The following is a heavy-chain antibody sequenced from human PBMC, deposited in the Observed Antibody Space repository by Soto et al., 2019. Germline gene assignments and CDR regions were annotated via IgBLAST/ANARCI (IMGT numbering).Heavy chain of an antibody. CDR1: AFTFSNYY. D-gene: IGHD3-10*01. CDR3: ARWIRGTLDY. J-gene: IGHJ4*02. CDR2: IKEDGTDK. V-gene: IGHV3-7*01. Sequence: EVQLVASGGALVQPGGSLRLSCAASAFTFSNYYMGWVRQAPGKGLEWLANIKEDGTDKYYVDSVKGRFTIFRDNAESSLYLQMNSLRAEDTAGYYCARWIRGTLDYWGQGTLVTVSS.